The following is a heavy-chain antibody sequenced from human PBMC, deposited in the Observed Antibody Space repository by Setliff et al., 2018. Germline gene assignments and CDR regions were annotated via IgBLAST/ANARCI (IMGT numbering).Heavy chain of an antibody. CDR2: ISRDSLHI. V-gene: IGHV3-21*01. Sequence: GSLRLSCAASGFTFTSYAMNWVRQAPGKGLEWVSSISRDSLHIYYADSLEGRFTISRDNAKNSLYLQMNSLRAEDTAIYFCARSENCGSTHCSPYDYWGQGALVTVSS. CDR1: GFTFTSYA. CDR3: ARSENCGSTHCSPYDY. J-gene: IGHJ4*02. D-gene: IGHD2-2*01.